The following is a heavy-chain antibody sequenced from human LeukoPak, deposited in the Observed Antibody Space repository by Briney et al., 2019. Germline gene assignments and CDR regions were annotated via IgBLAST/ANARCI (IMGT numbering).Heavy chain of an antibody. CDR3: ARAELRHNWFDP. D-gene: IGHD1-26*01. J-gene: IGHJ5*02. Sequence: ASVKVSCKASGYTFTSYGISWVRQAPGQGLEWMGWISAYNGNTNYAQELQGRVTMTTDTSTSTAYMELRSLRSDDTAVYYCARAELRHNWFDPWGQGTLATVSS. CDR2: ISAYNGNT. V-gene: IGHV1-18*01. CDR1: GYTFTSYG.